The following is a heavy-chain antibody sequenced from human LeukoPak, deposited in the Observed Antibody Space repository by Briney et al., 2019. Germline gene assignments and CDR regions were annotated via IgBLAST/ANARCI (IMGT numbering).Heavy chain of an antibody. V-gene: IGHV3-30-3*01. D-gene: IGHD2-2*01. CDR2: ISYDGSNK. J-gene: IGHJ4*02. CDR3: ARDGGYCSSTSCPAEANFDY. Sequence: GGSLRLSCAASGFTFSSYAMHWVRQAPGKGLEWVAVISYDGSNKYYADSVKGRFTTSRDNSKNTLYLQMNSLRAEDTAVYYCARDGGYCSSTSCPAEANFDYWGQGTLVTVSS. CDR1: GFTFSSYA.